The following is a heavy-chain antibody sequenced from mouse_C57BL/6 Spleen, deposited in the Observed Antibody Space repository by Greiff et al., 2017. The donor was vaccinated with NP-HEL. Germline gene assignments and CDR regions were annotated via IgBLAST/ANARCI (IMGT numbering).Heavy chain of an antibody. J-gene: IGHJ4*01. CDR3: AREGTTVVAPNAMDY. CDR1: GYTFTSYW. V-gene: IGHV1-53*01. Sequence: VQLQQSGTELVKPGASVKLSCKASGYTFTSYWMHWVKQRPGQGLEWIGNINPSNGGTNYNEKFKSKATLTVDKSSSTAYMQLSSLTSEDSAVYYCAREGTTVVAPNAMDYWGQGTSVTASS. CDR2: INPSNGGT. D-gene: IGHD1-1*01.